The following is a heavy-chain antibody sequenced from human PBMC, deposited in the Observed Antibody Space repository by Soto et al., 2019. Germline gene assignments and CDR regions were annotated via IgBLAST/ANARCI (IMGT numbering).Heavy chain of an antibody. V-gene: IGHV1-3*01. CDR2: INAGNGNT. CDR3: ARVTGYYAPDY. J-gene: IGHJ4*02. CDR1: GYTFTSYA. Sequence: QVQLVQSGAEVKKPGASVKVSCKASGYTFTSYAMHWVRQAPGQRLEWMGWINAGNGNTKYSQKFQGRXTXTXXTSASTAYMELSSLRSEDTAVYYCARVTGYYAPDYWGQGTLVTVSS. D-gene: IGHD3-9*01.